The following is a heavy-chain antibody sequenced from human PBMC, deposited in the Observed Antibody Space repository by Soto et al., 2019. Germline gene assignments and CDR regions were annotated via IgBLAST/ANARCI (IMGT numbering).Heavy chain of an antibody. CDR3: ARSYYYDSSGYHYYYYGMDV. V-gene: IGHV1-2*04. CDR2: INPNSGGT. J-gene: IGHJ6*02. Sequence: GASVKVSCKASGYTFTGYYMHWVRQAPGQGLEWMGWINPNSGGTNYAQKFQGWVTMTRDTSISTAYMELSRLRSDDTAVYYCARSYYYDSSGYHYYYYGMDVWGQGTTVTVSS. D-gene: IGHD3-22*01. CDR1: GYTFTGYY.